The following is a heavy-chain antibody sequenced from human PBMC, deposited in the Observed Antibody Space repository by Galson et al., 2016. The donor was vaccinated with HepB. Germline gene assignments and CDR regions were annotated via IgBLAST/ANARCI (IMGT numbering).Heavy chain of an antibody. Sequence: SVKVSCKASGYTFRSYGISWVRQAPGQGLEWMGWISAYDGAPKYAQKFQGRVTMTTDTSTSTAYMELRRLRSDDKAMYYCGRTHSSGWYAGDKWGQGTLVTVSS. J-gene: IGHJ4*02. CDR3: GRTHSSGWYAGDK. V-gene: IGHV1-18*04. D-gene: IGHD6-13*01. CDR1: GYTFRSYG. CDR2: ISAYDGAP.